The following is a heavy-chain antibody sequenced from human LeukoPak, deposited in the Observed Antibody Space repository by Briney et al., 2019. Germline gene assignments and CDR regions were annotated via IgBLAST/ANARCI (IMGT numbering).Heavy chain of an antibody. D-gene: IGHD1-26*01. V-gene: IGHV3-23*01. CDR3: AKDRRSLVGPTNFDY. CDR2: IGGSTGRT. CDR1: GFSFDNYA. Sequence: GGSLRLSCATSGFSFDNYAMSWVRQAPGKGLEWVSAIGGSTGRTYYADSVKGRFTVSRDNSKNTLYLQMTSLRAEDTAIYYCAKDRRSLVGPTNFDYWGQGTPVTVSS. J-gene: IGHJ4*02.